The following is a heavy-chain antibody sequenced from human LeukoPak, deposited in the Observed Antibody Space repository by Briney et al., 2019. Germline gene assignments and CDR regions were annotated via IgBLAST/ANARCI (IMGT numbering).Heavy chain of an antibody. CDR3: ARDSGYCTNGVCWDAWFDP. CDR1: GFTVSSNY. V-gene: IGHV3-66*01. J-gene: IGHJ5*02. Sequence: GGSLRLSCAASGFTVSSNYMSWVRQAPGKGLEWVSVIYSGGCTYYADSVKGRFTISRDNSKNTLYLQMNSLRAEDTAVYYCARDSGYCTNGVCWDAWFDPWGQGTLVTVSS. CDR2: IYSGGCT. D-gene: IGHD2-8*01.